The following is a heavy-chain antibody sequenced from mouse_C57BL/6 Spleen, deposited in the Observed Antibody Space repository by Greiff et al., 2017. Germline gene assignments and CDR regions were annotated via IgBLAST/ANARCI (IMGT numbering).Heavy chain of an antibody. CDR1: GFTFSDYG. CDR2: ISSGSSTI. V-gene: IGHV5-17*01. D-gene: IGHD1-1*01. CDR3: ARRDYYGSSRYFDV. J-gene: IGHJ1*03. Sequence: EVNVVESGGGLVKPGGSLKLSCAASGFTFSDYGMHWVRQAPEKGLEWVAYISSGSSTIYYADTVKGRFTISRDNAKNTLFLQMTSLRSEDTAMYYCARRDYYGSSRYFDVWGTGTTVTVSS.